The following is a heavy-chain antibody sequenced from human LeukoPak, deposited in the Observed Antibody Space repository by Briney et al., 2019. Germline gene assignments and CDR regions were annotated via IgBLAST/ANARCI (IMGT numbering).Heavy chain of an antibody. D-gene: IGHD1-26*01. CDR3: ARRRGGSYGYDAFDI. CDR1: GGTFSSYA. CDR2: IIPILGIA. V-gene: IGHV1-69*04. J-gene: IGHJ3*02. Sequence: SVKVSCKASGGTFSSYAISWVRQALGQGLEWMGRIIPILGIANYAQKFQGRVTITADKSTSTAYMELSSLRSEDTTVYYCARRRGGSYGYDAFDIWGQGTLVTVSS.